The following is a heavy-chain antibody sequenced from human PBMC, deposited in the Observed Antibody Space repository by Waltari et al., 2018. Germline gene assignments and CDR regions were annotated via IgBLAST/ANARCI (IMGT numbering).Heavy chain of an antibody. Sequence: EVQLLESGGGLVQPGGSLRLSCAASGFTFSSYAMSWVRQAPGTGLEWVSGSSSSGGRQYYAGSVRGRFTISRDNSKNTLNLQMNSLRAENTAIYYCAKDLKRWIDDYGDCFDYWGQGTLVTVPS. CDR2: SSSSGGRQ. D-gene: IGHD4-17*01. CDR1: GFTFSSYA. CDR3: AKDLKRWIDDYGDCFDY. V-gene: IGHV3-23*01. J-gene: IGHJ4*02.